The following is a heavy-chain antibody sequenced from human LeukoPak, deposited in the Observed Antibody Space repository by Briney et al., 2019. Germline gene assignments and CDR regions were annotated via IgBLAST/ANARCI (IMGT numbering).Heavy chain of an antibody. CDR2: ITGSGGST. Sequence: GGSLRLSCAASGFTFSSYAMSWVRPAPGKGLEWVSGITGSGGSTYYADSVKGRFTISRDNSKNTLYLQMNSLRAEDTAVYYCAKGIYSGSYYRGLDYWGQGTLVTVSS. D-gene: IGHD1-26*01. CDR1: GFTFSSYA. V-gene: IGHV3-23*01. CDR3: AKGIYSGSYYRGLDY. J-gene: IGHJ4*02.